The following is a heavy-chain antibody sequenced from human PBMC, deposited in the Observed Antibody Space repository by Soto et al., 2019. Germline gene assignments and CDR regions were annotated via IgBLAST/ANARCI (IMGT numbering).Heavy chain of an antibody. Sequence: PGGSLRLSCAGSGFTPTTTPLSWVRQPPGKGLEWVTTISGTASRTYYVDSVKGRFFISRDNSKNTVTLQMNSLRHEDTAVYYCAKESVEATYSFYGLDVWGPGTTVTVSS. CDR3: AKESVEATYSFYGLDV. J-gene: IGHJ6*02. CDR2: ISGTASRT. V-gene: IGHV3-23*01. D-gene: IGHD4-4*01. CDR1: GFTPTTTP.